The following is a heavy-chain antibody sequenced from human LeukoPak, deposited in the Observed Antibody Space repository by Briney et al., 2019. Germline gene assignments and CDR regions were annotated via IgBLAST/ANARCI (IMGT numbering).Heavy chain of an antibody. D-gene: IGHD1-26*01. CDR1: GGSISSSSDY. CDR3: ARHVASGSYPYYFDY. V-gene: IGHV4-39*01. CDR2: IYYSGST. J-gene: IGHJ4*02. Sequence: SETLSLTCTVSGGSISSSSDYWGWIRQPPGKGLEWIGSIYYSGSTYYNPSLKSRVTISVDTSKNQFSLKLSSVPAADTAVYYCARHVASGSYPYYFDYWGQGTLVTVSS.